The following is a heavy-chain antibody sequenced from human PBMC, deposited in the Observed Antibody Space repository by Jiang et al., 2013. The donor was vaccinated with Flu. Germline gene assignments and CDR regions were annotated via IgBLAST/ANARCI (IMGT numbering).Heavy chain of an antibody. CDR1: GYTFTTYY. D-gene: IGHD3-22*01. CDR3: ARGSKLLLYDSTAYYL. CDR2: INPSGGNA. J-gene: IGHJ4*02. V-gene: IGHV1-46*01. Sequence: QSGAEVKKPGASVKVSCKASGYTFTTYYMHWVRQAPGQGLEWMGIINPSGGNANYAQKFQGRVTMTRDTSTSTVYMELSSLRSEDTAVYYCARGSKLLLYDSTAYYLWGQGTLVTVSS.